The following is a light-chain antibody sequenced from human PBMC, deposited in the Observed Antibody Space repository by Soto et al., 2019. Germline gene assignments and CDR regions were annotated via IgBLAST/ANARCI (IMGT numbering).Light chain of an antibody. Sequence: DIVMTQSPDSLAVSLGERATINCKSSQSVLYSSNNKDYLAWYQQKPGQPPKLLISWASTREPGVPDRFSGSGSGTDFTLTISSLQAEDVAVYYCQQYYSTPRTFGQGTMVEIK. CDR1: QSVLYSSNNKDY. J-gene: IGKJ1*01. CDR2: WAS. V-gene: IGKV4-1*01. CDR3: QQYYSTPRT.